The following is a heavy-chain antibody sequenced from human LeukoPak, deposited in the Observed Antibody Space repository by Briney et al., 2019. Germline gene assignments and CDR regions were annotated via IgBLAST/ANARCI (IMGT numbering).Heavy chain of an antibody. Sequence: SETLSLTCTVSGGSISSYYWSWIRQPPGKGLEWIGYIYYSGSTNYNPSLKSRVTISVDTSKNQFSLKLSSVTAADTAVYYCARAGIQLWLLGAFDIWGQGTMVTVSS. CDR1: GGSISSYY. CDR2: IYYSGST. J-gene: IGHJ3*02. D-gene: IGHD5-18*01. V-gene: IGHV4-59*08. CDR3: ARAGIQLWLLGAFDI.